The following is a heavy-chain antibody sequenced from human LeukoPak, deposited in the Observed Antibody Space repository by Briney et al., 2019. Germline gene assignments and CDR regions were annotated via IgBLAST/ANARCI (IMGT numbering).Heavy chain of an antibody. V-gene: IGHV1-2*02. CDR2: MHPNSGDT. D-gene: IGHD1-14*01. Sequence: ASVKVSCKASGYTFTSYAMNWVRQVPGQGLEWMGWMHPNSGDTNYAQKFQGRVTMTWDTSISTAYMELSRLRSDDTAVYYCARDGEGRTNFDYWGQGTLITVSS. CDR3: ARDGEGRTNFDY. J-gene: IGHJ4*02. CDR1: GYTFTSYA.